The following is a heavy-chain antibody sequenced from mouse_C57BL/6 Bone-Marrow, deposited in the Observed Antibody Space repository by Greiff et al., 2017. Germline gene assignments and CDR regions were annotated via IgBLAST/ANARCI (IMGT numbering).Heavy chain of an antibody. J-gene: IGHJ3*01. Sequence: VQLQQSGPELVKPGASVKISCKASGYAFSSSWMNWVKQRPGKGLEWIGRIYPGDGDTNYNGKFKGKATLTADKSSSTAYMQLSSLTSGDSAVYFCARGVFTTFAYWGQGTLVTVSA. CDR3: ARGVFTTFAY. CDR2: IYPGDGDT. CDR1: GYAFSSSW. D-gene: IGHD1-1*01. V-gene: IGHV1-82*01.